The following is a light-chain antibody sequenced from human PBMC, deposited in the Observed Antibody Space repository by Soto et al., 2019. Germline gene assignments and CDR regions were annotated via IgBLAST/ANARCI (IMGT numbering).Light chain of an antibody. V-gene: IGKV3-15*01. CDR3: QHYNNWPQYT. J-gene: IGKJ2*01. Sequence: EIVVTQSPATLSVSPGERATLSCRASQSVSSNLAWYQQKPGQAPRLLIYSASTRATGIPARFSGSGSGTEVTLTISSLQSEDFAVYYCQHYNNWPQYTFGQGTKLEIK. CDR1: QSVSSN. CDR2: SAS.